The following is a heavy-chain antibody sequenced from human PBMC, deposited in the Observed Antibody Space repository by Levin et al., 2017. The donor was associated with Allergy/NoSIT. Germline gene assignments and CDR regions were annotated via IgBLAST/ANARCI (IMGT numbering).Heavy chain of an antibody. Sequence: WGRRARGKGLECVSGISWNSGSIGYADSVKGRFTISRDNAKNSLYLQMNSLRAEDTALYYCAKDIYSSGWYLVVWGQGTTVTVSS. V-gene: IGHV3-9*01. J-gene: IGHJ6*02. CDR3: AKDIYSSGWYLVV. CDR2: ISWNSGSI. D-gene: IGHD6-19*01.